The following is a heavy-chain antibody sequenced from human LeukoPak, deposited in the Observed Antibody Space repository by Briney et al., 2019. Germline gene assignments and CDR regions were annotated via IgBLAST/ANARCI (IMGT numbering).Heavy chain of an antibody. CDR1: GSSISSYY. J-gene: IGHJ4*02. CDR2: IYYSGST. D-gene: IGHD5-18*01. CDR3: ARDTREDTAMAYFDY. V-gene: IGHV4-59*01. Sequence: SETLSLTCTVSGSSISSYYWSWIRQPPGKGLEWIGYIYYSGSTKYNPTLKSRVTISVDTSKNQFSLNLSSVTAADTAVYYCARDTREDTAMAYFDYWGQGTLVTVSS.